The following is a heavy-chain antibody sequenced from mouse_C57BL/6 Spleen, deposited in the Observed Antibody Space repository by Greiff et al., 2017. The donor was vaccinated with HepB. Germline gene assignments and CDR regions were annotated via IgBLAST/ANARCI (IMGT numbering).Heavy chain of an antibody. Sequence: EVHLVESGGDLVKPGGSLKLSCAASGFTFSSYGMSWVRQTPDKRLEWVATISSGGSYTYYPDSVKGRFTISRDNAKNTLYLQMSSLKSEDTAMYYCARLGDYWYFDVWGTGTTVTVSS. CDR1: GFTFSSYG. V-gene: IGHV5-6*01. CDR2: ISSGGSYT. J-gene: IGHJ1*03. D-gene: IGHD4-1*01. CDR3: ARLGDYWYFDV.